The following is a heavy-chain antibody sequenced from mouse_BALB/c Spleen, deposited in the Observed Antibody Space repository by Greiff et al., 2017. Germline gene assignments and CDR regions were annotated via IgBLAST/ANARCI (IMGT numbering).Heavy chain of an antibody. CDR3: ARGGYDGWYVEV. CDR1: GYTFSSYW. D-gene: IGHD2-12*01. CDR2: ILPGSGST. V-gene: IGHV1-9*01. J-gene: IGHJ1*01. Sequence: QVQLQQSGAELMKPGASVKISCKATGYTFSSYWIEWVKQRPGHGLEWIGVILPGSGSTNYNEKFKGKATFTADTSSNTAYMQLSSLTSEDSAVYYCARGGYDGWYVEVWGAGTTVTVSS.